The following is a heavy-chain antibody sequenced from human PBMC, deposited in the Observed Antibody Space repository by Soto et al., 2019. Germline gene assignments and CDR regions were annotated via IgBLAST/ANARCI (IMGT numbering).Heavy chain of an antibody. J-gene: IGHJ4*02. CDR1: GFTFSSYE. CDR2: ISSSGSTI. Sequence: GGSLRLSCAASGFTFSSYEMNWVRQAPGKGLEWVSYISSSGSTIYYADSVKGRFTTSRDNAKNSLYLQMNSLRAEDTAVYYCARAGIVGAMEDFDYWGQGTLVTVSS. V-gene: IGHV3-48*03. D-gene: IGHD1-26*01. CDR3: ARAGIVGAMEDFDY.